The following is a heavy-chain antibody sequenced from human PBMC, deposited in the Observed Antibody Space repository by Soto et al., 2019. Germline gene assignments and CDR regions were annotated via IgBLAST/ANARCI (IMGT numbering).Heavy chain of an antibody. CDR3: AKGKGGYYDYDVGYHSDY. J-gene: IGHJ4*02. Sequence: QVQLVESGGGVVQPGRCLRLSCAASGITFSSYGMHWVRQAPGKGLEWVAVLSYDGSNKYYAGSVKGRFTISRDNSKNTLYLQMNSLRAADTAVYYCAKGKGGYYDYDVGYHSDYWGQGTLVSVSS. CDR2: LSYDGSNK. D-gene: IGHD5-12*01. V-gene: IGHV3-30*18. CDR1: GITFSSYG.